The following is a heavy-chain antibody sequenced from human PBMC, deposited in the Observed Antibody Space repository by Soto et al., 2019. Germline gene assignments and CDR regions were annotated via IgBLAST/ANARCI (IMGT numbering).Heavy chain of an antibody. V-gene: IGHV3-21*06. J-gene: IGHJ4*02. Sequence: EVHLVEAGGGLVKPGESLTLSCAASGCTFGSFTLNWVRQAPGKGLEWVSSISSSSAYIYYAESVKGRFTISRDNARSTLYLQMNSLRLDDTAVYFCARDGLTFGGDWGQGTLVAVSS. CDR3: ARDGLTFGGD. CDR2: ISSSSAYI. D-gene: IGHD3-16*01. CDR1: GCTFGSFT.